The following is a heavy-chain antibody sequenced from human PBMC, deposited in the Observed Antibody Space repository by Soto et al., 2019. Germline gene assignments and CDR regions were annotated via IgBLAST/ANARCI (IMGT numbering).Heavy chain of an antibody. CDR3: AHRPGGSSGYYYDY. V-gene: IGHV2-5*02. CDR2: IYWDDDK. Sequence: QITLKESGPTLVKPTQTLTLTCTFSGFSLSTSGVGVGWIRQPPGKALEWLALIYWDDDKRYSPSLKSRLTITKDPSKHQVVLTMTNMDPVDTATYYCAHRPGGSSGYYYDYWGQGTLVTVSS. J-gene: IGHJ4*02. CDR1: GFSLSTSGVG. D-gene: IGHD3-22*01.